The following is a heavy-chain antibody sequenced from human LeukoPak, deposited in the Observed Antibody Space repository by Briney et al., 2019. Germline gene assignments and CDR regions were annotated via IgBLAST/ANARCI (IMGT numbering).Heavy chain of an antibody. CDR3: ATRWRLDY. V-gene: IGHV3-7*01. CDR1: GFTFSSNW. D-gene: IGHD2-21*01. J-gene: IGHJ4*02. Sequence: GGSLRLSCAASGFTFSSNWMTWVRQAPGKGLEWVANIKHDGSEKDYVDSVKGRFTISRDNAKNSLYLQMNSLRAEDTAVYYCATRWRLDYWGQGTLVTVSS. CDR2: IKHDGSEK.